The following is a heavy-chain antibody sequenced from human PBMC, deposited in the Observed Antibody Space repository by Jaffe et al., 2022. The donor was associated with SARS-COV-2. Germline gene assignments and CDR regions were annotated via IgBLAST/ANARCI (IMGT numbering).Heavy chain of an antibody. Sequence: QVQLVESGGGVVQPGRSLRLSCAASGFTFSSYGMHWVRQAPGKGLEWVAVIWYDGSNKYYADSVKGRFTISRDNSKNTLYLQMNSLRAEDTAVYYCARDPSGSYARHYYYYGMDVWGQGTTVTVSS. V-gene: IGHV3-33*01. D-gene: IGHD1-26*01. CDR2: IWYDGSNK. CDR3: ARDPSGSYARHYYYYGMDV. J-gene: IGHJ6*02. CDR1: GFTFSSYG.